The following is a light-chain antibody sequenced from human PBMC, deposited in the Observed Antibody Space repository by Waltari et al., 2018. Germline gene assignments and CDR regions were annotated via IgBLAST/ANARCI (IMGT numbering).Light chain of an antibody. V-gene: IGLV1-44*01. J-gene: IGLJ2*01. Sequence: QSVLTQSPSTSGTPGQTVTIFCSGSGSNIGARTVNWYQQLPGTAPKLLIYSNNQRPSGVPDRFSGSKSGSSASLAISRLQSEDEADYYCAAWDDTLNGVLFGGGTKLTVL. CDR3: AAWDDTLNGVL. CDR2: SNN. CDR1: GSNIGART.